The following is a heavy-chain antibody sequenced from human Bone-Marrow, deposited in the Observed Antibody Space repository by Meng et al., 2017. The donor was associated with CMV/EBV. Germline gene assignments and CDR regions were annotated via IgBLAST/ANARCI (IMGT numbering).Heavy chain of an antibody. CDR2: IHYDGNNK. J-gene: IGHJ6*02. CDR3: AKDIRSYYDFWSGYYTGMYYYGMDV. CDR1: GFTFTFYD. D-gene: IGHD3-3*01. V-gene: IGHV3-30*02. Sequence: GESLKISCEASGFTFTFYDMHWVRQAPGKGLEWVAFIHYDGNNKYFADSVKGRFSMSRDNSKNTLYLEMNRLRAEDTAVYYCAKDIRSYYDFWSGYYTGMYYYGMDVWGQGTTVTVSS.